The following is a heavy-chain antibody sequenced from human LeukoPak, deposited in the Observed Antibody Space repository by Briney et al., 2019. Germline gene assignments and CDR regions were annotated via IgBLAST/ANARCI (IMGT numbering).Heavy chain of an antibody. CDR1: GFTFSSYS. J-gene: IGHJ6*03. V-gene: IGHV3-21*01. D-gene: IGHD6-13*01. CDR2: ISSSSSNL. CDR3: AREGGIAAAGRSYYYYMDV. Sequence: PAGSLRLSXAASGFTFSSYSMNWVRQGQGKGLEWVSTISSSSSNLYYADSMKGRFTISRDNAKNSLYLQMNSLRAEDTAVYYCAREGGIAAAGRSYYYYMDVWGKGTTVTVSS.